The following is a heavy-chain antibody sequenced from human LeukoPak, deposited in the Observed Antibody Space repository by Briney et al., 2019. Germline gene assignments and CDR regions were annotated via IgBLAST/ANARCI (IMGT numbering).Heavy chain of an antibody. J-gene: IGHJ4*02. Sequence: ASVKVSCKASGYTFTSYDINWVRQATGQGLEWMGWKNPNSGNTGYAQKFQGRVTMTRNTSISTAYMELSSLRSEDTAVYYCARSDCSSTSCYTPGGDWGQGTLVTVSS. V-gene: IGHV1-8*01. CDR2: KNPNSGNT. CDR1: GYTFTSYD. D-gene: IGHD2-2*02. CDR3: ARSDCSSTSCYTPGGD.